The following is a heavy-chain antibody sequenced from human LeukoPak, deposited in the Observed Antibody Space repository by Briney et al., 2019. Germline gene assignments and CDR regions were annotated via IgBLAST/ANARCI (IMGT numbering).Heavy chain of an antibody. CDR3: ASLPPRGYSYGRAIDY. CDR1: GFTFSSYW. V-gene: IGHV3-7*01. Sequence: GGSLRLSCAASGFTFSSYWMSWVRQAPGKGLEWVANIKQDGSEKYYVDSVKGRFTISRDNAKNSLYLQMNSLRAEDTAVYYRASLPPRGYSYGRAIDYWGQGTLVTVSS. CDR2: IKQDGSEK. D-gene: IGHD5-18*01. J-gene: IGHJ4*02.